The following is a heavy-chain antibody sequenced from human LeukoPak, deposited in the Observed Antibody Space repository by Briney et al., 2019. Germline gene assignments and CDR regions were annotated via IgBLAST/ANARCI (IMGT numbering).Heavy chain of an antibody. CDR1: GGSLSSGAYF. V-gene: IGHV4-39*07. CDR3: ARAGGVYGSGSYYGY. CDR2: MHFSGNT. Sequence: SETLSLTCTVSGGSLSSGAYFWGWIRQPPGKGLEWIGSMHFSGNTYYNPPLQSRVTISGDTSTNQFSLKLSSVTAADTAVYYCARAGGVYGSGSYYGYWGQGTLVTVSS. D-gene: IGHD3-10*01. J-gene: IGHJ4*02.